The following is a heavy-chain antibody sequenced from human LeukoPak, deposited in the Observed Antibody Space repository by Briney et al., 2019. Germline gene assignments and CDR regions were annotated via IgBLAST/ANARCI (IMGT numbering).Heavy chain of an antibody. D-gene: IGHD5-12*01. CDR1: GFTFSNYW. J-gene: IGHJ4*02. CDR3: VRDGGVSGYDLLDY. CDR2: INQDGSEE. V-gene: IGHV3-7*01. Sequence: PGGSLRLSCAASGFTFSNYWMSWVRQAPGKGMEWVAHINQDGSEEHCMDSVKARFIISRDNAKNSLSLQMDSLRAEDTAVYYCVRDGGVSGYDLLDYWGQGTLVTVSS.